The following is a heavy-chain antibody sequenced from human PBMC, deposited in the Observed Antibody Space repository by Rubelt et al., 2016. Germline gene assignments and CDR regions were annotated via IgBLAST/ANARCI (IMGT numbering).Heavy chain of an antibody. V-gene: IGHV4-61*05. Sequence: QLQLQESGPGLVKPSETLSLTCTVSGGSISSSSYYWGWIRQPPGKGLEWIGYIYYSVSTNYNPSLVSLVTISIDTSINLFSRKPSSVTAADTAVYYCARVKDALDIWCQGTMVTVSS. CDR1: GGSISSSSYY. CDR3: ARVKDALDI. CDR2: IYYSVST. J-gene: IGHJ3*02.